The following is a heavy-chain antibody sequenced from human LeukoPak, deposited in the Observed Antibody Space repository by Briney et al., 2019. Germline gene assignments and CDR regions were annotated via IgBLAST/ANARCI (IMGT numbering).Heavy chain of an antibody. Sequence: GGSLRLSCAASRFTFSSYAMSWVRQAPGKGLEWVSAISGSGGSTYYADSVKGRFTISRDNSKNTLYLQMNSLRAEDTAVYYCAKYLTRWLVPHDAFDIWGQGTMVTVSS. J-gene: IGHJ3*02. CDR1: RFTFSSYA. CDR2: ISGSGGST. D-gene: IGHD6-19*01. V-gene: IGHV3-23*01. CDR3: AKYLTRWLVPHDAFDI.